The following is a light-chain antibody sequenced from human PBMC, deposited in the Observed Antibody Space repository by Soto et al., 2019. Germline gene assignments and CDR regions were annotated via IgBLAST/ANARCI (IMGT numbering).Light chain of an antibody. CDR3: QQYNNWPRT. V-gene: IGKV3-15*01. CDR2: SAS. J-gene: IGKJ1*01. Sequence: IVMTQSPATLSVSPGQRATLSCRASQSVSSNLAWYQQKPGQAPRLLIYSASTRVTGIPGRFSGSGSGTEFFLTISSLQPEDLAVYYCQQYNNWPRTFGQGAKVEIK. CDR1: QSVSSN.